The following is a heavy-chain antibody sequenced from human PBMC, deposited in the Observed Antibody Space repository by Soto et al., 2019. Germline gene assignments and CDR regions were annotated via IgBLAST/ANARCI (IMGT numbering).Heavy chain of an antibody. CDR1: GFTFSSYA. V-gene: IGHV3-23*01. CDR2: ISGSGGST. Sequence: GGSLRLSCAASGFTFSSYAMSWVRQAPGKGLEWVSAISGSGGSTYYADSVKGRFTISRDNSKNTLYLQMNSLRAEDTAVYYCAKVECPQIVGPYDVFAIWGQGTLVTVS. CDR3: AKVECPQIVGPYDVFAI. J-gene: IGHJ3*02. D-gene: IGHD2-2*01.